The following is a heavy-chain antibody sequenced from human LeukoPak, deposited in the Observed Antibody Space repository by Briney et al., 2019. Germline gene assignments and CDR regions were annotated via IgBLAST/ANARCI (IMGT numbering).Heavy chain of an antibody. CDR3: ARRSGSYGAFDI. Sequence: SVKVSCKASGGTFSSYAISWVRQAPGQGLEWMGGIIPICGTTNYAQKFQGRVTITADESTSTAYMELSSLRSEDTAVYYCARRSGSYGAFDIWGQGTMVTVSS. CDR2: IIPICGTT. D-gene: IGHD1-26*01. CDR1: GGTFSSYA. V-gene: IGHV1-69*13. J-gene: IGHJ3*02.